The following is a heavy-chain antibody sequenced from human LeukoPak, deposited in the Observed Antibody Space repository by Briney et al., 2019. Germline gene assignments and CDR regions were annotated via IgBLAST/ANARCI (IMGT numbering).Heavy chain of an antibody. CDR2: LIENGPTT. Sequence: PGGSLRLSCAASGFTFSSHAMSWVRRAPGKGLEWVSGLIENGPTTYYADSVKGRFTMSRDNSRNTMYLQMNSLRGEDTAVYYCVKDYQVGNSPAFGDYWGQGTLVTISS. CDR3: VKDYQVGNSPAFGDY. V-gene: IGHV3-23*01. CDR1: GFTFSSHA. J-gene: IGHJ4*02. D-gene: IGHD1-26*01.